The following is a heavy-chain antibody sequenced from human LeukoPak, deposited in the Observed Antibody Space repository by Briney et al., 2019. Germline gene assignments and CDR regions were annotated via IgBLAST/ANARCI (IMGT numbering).Heavy chain of an antibody. D-gene: IGHD5-24*01. CDR1: GFTFSSYS. CDR3: ARLDGHDAFDI. CDR2: ISSSSSYI. V-gene: IGHV3-21*01. J-gene: IGHJ3*02. Sequence: GGSLRLSCAASGFTFSSYSMNWVRQAPGKGLEWVSSISSSSSYIYYADSVKGRFTISRDNAKNSLYLQMNSLRAEDTAVYYCARLDGHDAFDIWGQGTMVTVSS.